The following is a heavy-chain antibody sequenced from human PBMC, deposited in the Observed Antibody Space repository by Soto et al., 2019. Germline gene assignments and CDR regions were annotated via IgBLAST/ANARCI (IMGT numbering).Heavy chain of an antibody. CDR2: ISYDGSNK. D-gene: IGHD6-19*01. V-gene: IGHV3-30-3*01. Sequence: PGGSLRLSCAASGFTFSSYAMHWVRQAPGKGLEWVAVISYDGSNKYYADSVKGRFTISRDNSKNTLYLQMNSLRAEDTAVYYCARDYGSSGWYAPLTSAAFDIWGQGTMVTVSS. J-gene: IGHJ3*02. CDR3: ARDYGSSGWYAPLTSAAFDI. CDR1: GFTFSSYA.